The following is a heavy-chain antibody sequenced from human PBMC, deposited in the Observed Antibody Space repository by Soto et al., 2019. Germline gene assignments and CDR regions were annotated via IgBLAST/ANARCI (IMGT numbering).Heavy chain of an antibody. CDR1: GFTFSSYG. CDR3: AREGNIVVVPAAMDYMDV. V-gene: IGHV3-33*01. J-gene: IGHJ6*03. D-gene: IGHD2-2*01. CDR2: IWYDGSNK. Sequence: GGSLRLSCAASGFTFSSYGMHWVRQAPGKGLERVAVIWYDGSNKYYADSVKGRFTISRDNSKNTLYLQMNSLRAEDTAVYYCAREGNIVVVPAAMDYMDVWGKGTTVTVSS.